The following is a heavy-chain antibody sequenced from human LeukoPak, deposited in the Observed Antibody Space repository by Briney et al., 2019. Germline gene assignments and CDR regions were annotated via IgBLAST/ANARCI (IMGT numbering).Heavy chain of an antibody. CDR1: GDSFSSNSAA. V-gene: IGHV6-1*01. Sequence: SQTLSLPCAFSGDSFSSNSAAWHWIRQSPSRGLEWLGRTYYRSKWYNGYAVFVKSRISVNPDTSKNQFSLQLTSVTPEDTAVYYCARSGSGGWIDYWGQGTLVTVSS. J-gene: IGHJ4*02. CDR2: TYYRSKWYN. CDR3: ARSGSGGWIDY. D-gene: IGHD6-19*01.